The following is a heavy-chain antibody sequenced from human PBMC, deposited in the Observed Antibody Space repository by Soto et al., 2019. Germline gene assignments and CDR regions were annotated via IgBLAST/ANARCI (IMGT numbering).Heavy chain of an antibody. V-gene: IGHV4-34*01. CDR3: GRGVGYCSSTSCSNWFDP. CDR2: INHSGST. J-gene: IGHJ5*02. Sequence: SETLSLTCAVYGGSFSGYYWSWIRQPPGKGLEWIGEINHSGSTNYNPSLKSRVTISVDTSKNQFSLKLSSVTAADTAVYYCGRGVGYCSSTSCSNWFDPWGQGTLVTVSS. D-gene: IGHD2-2*01. CDR1: GGSFSGYY.